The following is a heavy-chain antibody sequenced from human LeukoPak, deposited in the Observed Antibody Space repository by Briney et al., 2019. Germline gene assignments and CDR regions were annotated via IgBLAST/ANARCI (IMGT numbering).Heavy chain of an antibody. J-gene: IGHJ4*02. V-gene: IGHV5-51*01. CDR3: ARLRDGYNSFSDY. D-gene: IGHD5-24*01. CDR1: GYSFTSYW. Sequence: GESLKLSCKGSGYSFTSYWLGWVRQMPGKGLEWMGIIYPGDSDTSYSPSFQGQVPISADKPISTAYLQWSSLKASDTAMYYCARLRDGYNSFSDYWGQGTLVTVSS. CDR2: IYPGDSDT.